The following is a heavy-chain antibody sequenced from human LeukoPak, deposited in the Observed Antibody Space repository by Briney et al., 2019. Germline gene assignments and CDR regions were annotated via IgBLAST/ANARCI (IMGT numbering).Heavy chain of an antibody. D-gene: IGHD6-19*01. J-gene: IGHJ4*02. Sequence: GGSLGISCKGSGYLFPNYWIVWVRQLPGKGLEWMGIIYPADSDTRYSPSFQGHVTISVAKSISTAYLQWSRLKASDTAMYYCARRAAVTGTEYWGQGTLVTVSS. CDR3: ARRAAVTGTEY. CDR1: GYLFPNYW. V-gene: IGHV5-51*01. CDR2: IYPADSDT.